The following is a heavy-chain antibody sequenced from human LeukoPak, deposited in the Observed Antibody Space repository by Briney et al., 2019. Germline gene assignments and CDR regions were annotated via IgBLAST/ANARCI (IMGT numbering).Heavy chain of an antibody. CDR1: GGSFSGYY. CDR3: ASGEREDIVVVPAARFDY. D-gene: IGHD2-2*01. CDR2: INHSGGT. Sequence: SETLSLTCAVYGGSFSGYYWSWFRQPPGKGLEWIGEINHSGGTNYNPSLKSRVTISVDTSKNQFSLKLSSVTAADTAVYYCASGEREDIVVVPAARFDYWGQGTLVTVSS. V-gene: IGHV4-34*01. J-gene: IGHJ4*02.